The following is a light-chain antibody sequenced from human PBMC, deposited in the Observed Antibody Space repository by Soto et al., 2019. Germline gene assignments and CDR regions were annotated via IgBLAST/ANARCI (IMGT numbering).Light chain of an antibody. CDR1: SSNIGGNA. CDR3: GSWDSSLSAYV. Sequence: SVLTQPPSMSAAPGHTSNTSCSGRSSNIGGNAVSWYRPLPGTAPKLLIYDDNKRPSRIPGRFSGSQSGTAATLGIPGFQSGDEADYYCGSWDSSLSAYVFGTGTKVTV. V-gene: IGLV1-51*01. CDR2: DDN. J-gene: IGLJ1*01.